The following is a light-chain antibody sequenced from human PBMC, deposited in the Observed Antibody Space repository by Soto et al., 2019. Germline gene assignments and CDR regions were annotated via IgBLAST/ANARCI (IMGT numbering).Light chain of an antibody. J-gene: IGKJ4*01. CDR1: QSINTF. Sequence: EVLLTQSPATLSVSPGESVTLSCRASQSINTFLAWYQQKPGQAPGLLIYDASYRAAGIPARFSGRGSGTDFTLTINSLEPEDFAVYHCQQRSIWPLTFGGGTRVE. V-gene: IGKV3-11*01. CDR3: QQRSIWPLT. CDR2: DAS.